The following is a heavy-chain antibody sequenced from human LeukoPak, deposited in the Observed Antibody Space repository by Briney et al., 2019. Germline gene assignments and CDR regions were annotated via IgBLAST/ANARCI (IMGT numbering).Heavy chain of an antibody. D-gene: IGHD2-2*01. CDR3: ARGRGTVVVPAAALYYFDY. CDR2: VDDRGNI. V-gene: IGHV4-34*01. CDR1: GDSFSGYF. J-gene: IGHJ4*02. Sequence: PSETLSLTCAVYGDSFSGYFWSWIRQSPGKGLEWFGEVDDRGNIFYNPSLKSRVTISADTSKNQFSLKVTSVTAADTAVYYCARGRGTVVVPAAALYYFDYWGQGTLVTVSS.